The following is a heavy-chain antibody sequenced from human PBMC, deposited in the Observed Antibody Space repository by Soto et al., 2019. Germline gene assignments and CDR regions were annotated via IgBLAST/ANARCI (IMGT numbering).Heavy chain of an antibody. D-gene: IGHD1-26*01. J-gene: IGHJ4*02. CDR1: GGTFSSFA. V-gene: IGHV1-69*01. CDR3: ARADAGSYYGYYVDC. Sequence: QVQLVQSGAEMKKPGSSVKVSCKASGGTFSSFAISWVRQAPGQGLEWMGGIIPIFGTATYAQKFQGRVKINADESTTTAYMDLSSLRPENTAVYYCARADAGSYYGYYVDCWGQGTLVTVSS. CDR2: IIPIFGTA.